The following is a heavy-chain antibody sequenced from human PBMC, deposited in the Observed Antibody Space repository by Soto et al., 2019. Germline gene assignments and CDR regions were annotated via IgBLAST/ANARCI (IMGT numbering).Heavy chain of an antibody. V-gene: IGHV1-18*01. CDR2: ISAYNGNT. CDR1: GYTFTSYG. D-gene: IGHD3-3*01. CDR3: ARESITIFGVAISDAFDI. J-gene: IGHJ3*02. Sequence: QVQLVQSGAEVKKPGASAKVSCKASGYTFTSYGISWVRQAPGQGLEWMGWISAYNGNTNYPQKLQGRVTMTTDTATSTAYMELRSLRSDDTAVYYGARESITIFGVAISDAFDIWGQGTMGSVSS.